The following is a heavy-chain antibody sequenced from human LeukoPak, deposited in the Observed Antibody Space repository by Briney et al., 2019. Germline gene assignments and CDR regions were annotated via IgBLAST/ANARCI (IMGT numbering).Heavy chain of an antibody. J-gene: IGHJ4*02. CDR2: IYYTGST. Sequence: SETLSLTCSVSGVSISSLYWSWVRQPLGKGLEWIGYIYYTGSTNYNASLKSRVTMFGDMSKNQFSLRLSSVTAADTAVYYCARHRAYSSSSPFDYWGQGTLVTVSS. CDR3: ARHRAYSSSSPFDY. CDR1: GVSISSLY. V-gene: IGHV4-59*08. D-gene: IGHD6-6*01.